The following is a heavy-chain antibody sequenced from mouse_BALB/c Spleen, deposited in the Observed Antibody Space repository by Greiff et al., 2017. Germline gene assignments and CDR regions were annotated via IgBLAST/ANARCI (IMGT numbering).Heavy chain of an antibody. CDR1: GYTFTSYW. CDR2: IYPSDSYT. D-gene: IGHD1-1*01. CDR3: TSPGQNYYGSSYGGYFDV. V-gene: IGHV1-69*02. J-gene: IGHJ1*01. Sequence: VQLQQPGAELVRPGASVKLSCKASGYTFTSYWINWVKQRPGQGLEWIGNIYPSDSYTNYNQKFKDKATLTVDKSSSTAYMQLSSPTSEDSAVYYCTSPGQNYYGSSYGGYFDVWGAGTTVTVSS.